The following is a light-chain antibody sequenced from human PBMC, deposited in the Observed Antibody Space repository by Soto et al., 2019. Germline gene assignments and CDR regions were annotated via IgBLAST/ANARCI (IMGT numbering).Light chain of an antibody. V-gene: IGKV4-1*01. CDR2: WAS. CDR1: QSVLYSSNNKNY. Sequence: DIVMTQSPDSLAVSLGERATINCKSSQSVLYSSNNKNYLAWYQQKPGQPPKLLIYWASTRDSGVPDRFSGSGSGTDFTLTISSLQAEDVAVYYCEQYYRPPGTFGQGTKVEIK. CDR3: EQYYRPPGT. J-gene: IGKJ1*01.